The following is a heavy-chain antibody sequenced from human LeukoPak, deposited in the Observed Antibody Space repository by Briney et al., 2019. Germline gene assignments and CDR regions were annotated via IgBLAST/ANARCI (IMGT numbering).Heavy chain of an antibody. D-gene: IGHD3-3*01. J-gene: IGHJ4*02. CDR1: GFTFSSYA. Sequence: GGSLRLSCAASGFTFSSYAMSWVRQAPGKGLEWVAVISYDGSNKYYADSVKGRFTISRDNSKNTLYLQMNSLRAEDTAVYYCARDSRAPKYEDFWSGRFDYWGQGTLVTVSS. V-gene: IGHV3-30*03. CDR3: ARDSRAPKYEDFWSGRFDY. CDR2: ISYDGSNK.